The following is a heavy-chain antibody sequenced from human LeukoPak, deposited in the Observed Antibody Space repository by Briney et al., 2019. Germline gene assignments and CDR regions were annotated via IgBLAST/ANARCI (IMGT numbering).Heavy chain of an antibody. Sequence: SETLSLTCTVSGDSINSVYYWGWIRQPPGKGLEWSGNIYYSGETSYNPSLRSRLTMSVDTSRNQFSLTLTSVTAADTAVYHCGRVVRVRFYFDYWGQGIPVTVSS. J-gene: IGHJ4*02. CDR1: GDSINSVYY. V-gene: IGHV4-38-2*02. D-gene: IGHD3-3*01. CDR2: IYYSGET. CDR3: GRVVRVRFYFDY.